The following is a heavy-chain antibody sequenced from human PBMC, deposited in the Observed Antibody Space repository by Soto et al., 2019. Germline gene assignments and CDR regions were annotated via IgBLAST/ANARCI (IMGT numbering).Heavy chain of an antibody. J-gene: IGHJ4*02. CDR3: ASTSSIAGRLGFDY. Sequence: GGSLRLSCAASGFTVSSNYMSWVRQAPGKGLEWVSVIYSCGSTYYSDSVKGRLTISRDNTKNTLYLQMNSLRAEDAAVYYCASTSSIAGRLGFDYWGQGTLVTVSS. D-gene: IGHD6-6*01. CDR1: GFTVSSNY. V-gene: IGHV3-53*01. CDR2: IYSCGST.